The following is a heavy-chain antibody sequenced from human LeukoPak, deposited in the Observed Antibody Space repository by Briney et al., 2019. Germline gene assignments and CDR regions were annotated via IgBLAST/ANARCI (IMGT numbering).Heavy chain of an antibody. D-gene: IGHD3-9*01. CDR2: IRSKAYGGTT. CDR3: TRDEGPYYDILTGYPQGFDP. J-gene: IGHJ5*02. Sequence: GGSLRLSCTASGFTFGDYAMSWFRQAPGKGLEWVGFIRSKAYGGTTEYAASVEGRFTISRDDSKSIAYLQMNSLKTEDTAVYYCTRDEGPYYDILTGYPQGFDPWGQGTLVTVSS. CDR1: GFTFGDYA. V-gene: IGHV3-49*03.